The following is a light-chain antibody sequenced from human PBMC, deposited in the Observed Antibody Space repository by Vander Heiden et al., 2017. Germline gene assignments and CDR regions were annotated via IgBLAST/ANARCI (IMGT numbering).Light chain of an antibody. CDR3: SAYVGSNNFV. CDR2: EVT. CDR1: PSAVGGSHH. V-gene: IGLV2-8*01. J-gene: IGLJ1*01. Sequence: SALTQPPSPSGSPGPSVTLSCTETPSAVGGSHHVPLYHTHPGKAPTLMIYEVTKRPAGVTGRFSGSKSATTAAITVSGLQAEDEDYYYCSAYVGSNNFVFGIGTKGTVL.